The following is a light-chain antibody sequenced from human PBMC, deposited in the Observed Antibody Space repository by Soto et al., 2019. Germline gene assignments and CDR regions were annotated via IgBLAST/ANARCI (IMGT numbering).Light chain of an antibody. CDR1: QSVGSS. V-gene: IGKV3-11*01. Sequence: EIVLTQSPATLSLSPGERASLSCRASQSVGSSLAWYQHKPGQAPRLLIYDVSNRATGIPARFSGSGSGTDFTLTISSIEPEDFAFYYCQQCVSWPQFTFGPGTRLDI. CDR2: DVS. CDR3: QQCVSWPQFT. J-gene: IGKJ3*01.